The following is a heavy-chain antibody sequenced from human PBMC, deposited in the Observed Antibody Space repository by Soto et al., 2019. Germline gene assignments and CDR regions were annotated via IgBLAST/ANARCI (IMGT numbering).Heavy chain of an antibody. CDR3: ESHISDVRYYYYAMNV. D-gene: IGHD2-21*01. J-gene: IGHJ6*02. CDR1: GYTFTDYW. V-gene: IGHV5-51*01. Sequence: GESLKISCKGSGYTFTDYWIGWVRQLPGKGLEWMGIIYPGDSDTRYSPSFQGHVTITVDKSTSTAYLQWNTLKASDTAMYYCESHISDVRYYYYAMNVWGQRTTVTVS. CDR2: IYPGDSDT.